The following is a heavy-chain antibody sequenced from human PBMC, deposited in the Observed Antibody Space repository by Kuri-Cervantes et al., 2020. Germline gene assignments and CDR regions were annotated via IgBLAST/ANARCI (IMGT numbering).Heavy chain of an antibody. CDR3: SKSGSRLMVRGVIYYYYGMDV. D-gene: IGHD3-10*01. V-gene: IGHV3-30-3*02. CDR1: GFTFSSYA. J-gene: IGHJ6*02. Sequence: SCAASGFTFSSYAMHWLRQAPGKGLEWVAVISYDGSNNYFADSVKGRFTISRDNSKNTLYLQMNSLRAEDAAVYYCSKSGSRLMVRGVIYYYYGMDVWGQGTTVTVSS. CDR2: ISYDGSNN.